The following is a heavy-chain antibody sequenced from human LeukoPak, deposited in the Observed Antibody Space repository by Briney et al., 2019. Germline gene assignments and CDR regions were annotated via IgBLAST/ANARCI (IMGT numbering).Heavy chain of an antibody. CDR2: INPNSGGT. CDR1: GYTFTGHY. J-gene: IGHJ4*02. CDR3: AFADSSGYYWGGFDY. V-gene: IGHV1-2*02. D-gene: IGHD3-22*01. Sequence: GASVKVSCKASGYTFTGHYMHWVRQAPGQGLEWMGWINPNSGGTNYAQKFQGRVTMTRDTSISTAYMELSRLRSEDTAVYYCAFADSSGYYWGGFDYWGQGTLVTVSS.